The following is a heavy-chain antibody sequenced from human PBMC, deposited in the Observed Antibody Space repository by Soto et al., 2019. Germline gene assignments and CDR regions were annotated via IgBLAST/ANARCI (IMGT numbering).Heavy chain of an antibody. CDR1: GDSVSNGDYS. V-gene: IGHV4-30-4*01. D-gene: IGHD4-17*01. Sequence: SETLSLTCSVSGDSVSNGDYSWSWIRQPPGKGLEWIGYIYYIGGPYYNPSLQSRVTISMDTSKNQVSLNLTSVTAADTAVYFCARAPYQDYGDSYYYYALDAWGPGLTVTVSS. J-gene: IGHJ6*02. CDR3: ARAPYQDYGDSYYYYALDA. CDR2: IYYIGGP.